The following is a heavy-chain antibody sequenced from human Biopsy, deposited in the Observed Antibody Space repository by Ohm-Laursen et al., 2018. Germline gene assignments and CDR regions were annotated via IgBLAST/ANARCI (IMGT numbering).Heavy chain of an antibody. D-gene: IGHD2-15*01. J-gene: IGHJ1*01. CDR2: INTHSGTT. CDR1: GYTFTGQY. V-gene: IGHV1-2*02. Sequence: SVKVSCKASGYTFTGQYLHWVRQVPGQGLEWMGWINTHSGTTKYAQDFQGRVTMTRDTTITTAYMELRRLRSDDTAVYYCAKGQDLRGGAEYFQHWGQGALVTVSS. CDR3: AKGQDLRGGAEYFQH.